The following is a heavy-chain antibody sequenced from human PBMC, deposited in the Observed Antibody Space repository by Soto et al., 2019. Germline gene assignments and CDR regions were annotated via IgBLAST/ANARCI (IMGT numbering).Heavy chain of an antibody. CDR1: GFILSDCA. CDR2: ISSSSSVI. J-gene: IGHJ6*03. Sequence: EVQLVESGGGLVQPGGSLRLSCATSGFILSDCAMNWVRQAPGKGLEWVSYISSSSSVIDYADSVKGRFTVSRDNARNSLYLQRNSLRAEYTAVYYCARDLRWGSNWYYYMDVWGKGTTVTVSS. V-gene: IGHV3-48*01. CDR3: ARDLRWGSNWYYYMDV. D-gene: IGHD7-27*01.